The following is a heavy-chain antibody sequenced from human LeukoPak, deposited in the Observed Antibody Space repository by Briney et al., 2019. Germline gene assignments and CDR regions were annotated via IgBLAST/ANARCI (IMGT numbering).Heavy chain of an antibody. D-gene: IGHD3/OR15-3a*01. CDR2: IYTSGST. CDR3: AREGSEDWGVYYFDY. Sequence: SETLSLTCTVSGGSISSYYWSWIRQPAGKGLEWIGRIYTSGSTNYNPSLKSRVTMPVDTSKNQFSLKLSSVTAADTAVYYCAREGSEDWGVYYFDYWGQGTLVTVSS. CDR1: GGSISSYY. V-gene: IGHV4-4*07. J-gene: IGHJ4*02.